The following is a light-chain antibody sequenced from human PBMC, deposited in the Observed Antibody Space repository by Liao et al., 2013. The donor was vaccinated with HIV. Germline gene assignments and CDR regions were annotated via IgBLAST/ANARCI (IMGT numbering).Light chain of an antibody. CDR2: QDT. J-gene: IGLJ3*02. V-gene: IGLV3-1*01. Sequence: SYELTQPPSVSVSPGQTASITCSGDKLGNKYACWYQQRPGQSPVLVIYQDTKRSSGIPERFSGSTSESTATLTISRVEAGDEADYYCQVWDSSSDHWVFGGGTKLTVL. CDR3: QVWDSSSDHWV. CDR1: KLGNKY.